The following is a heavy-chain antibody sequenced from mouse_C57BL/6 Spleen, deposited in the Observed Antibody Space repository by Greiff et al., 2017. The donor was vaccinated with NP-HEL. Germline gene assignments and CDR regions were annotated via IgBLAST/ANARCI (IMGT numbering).Heavy chain of an antibody. V-gene: IGHV10-3*01. D-gene: IGHD2-4*01. CDR1: GFTFNTYA. Sequence: EVQGVESGGGLVQPKGSLKLSCAASGFTFNTYAMHWVRQAPGKGLEWVARIRSKSSNYATYYAVSVKDRFTISRDDSQSMLYLQMNNLKTVDTAMNYCVRYDYDAGYFDYWGQGTTLTVSS. CDR2: IRSKSSNYAT. CDR3: VRYDYDAGYFDY. J-gene: IGHJ2*01.